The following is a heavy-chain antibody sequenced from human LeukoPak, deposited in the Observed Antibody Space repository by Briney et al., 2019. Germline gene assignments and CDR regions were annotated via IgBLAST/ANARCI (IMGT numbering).Heavy chain of an antibody. V-gene: IGHV1-8*01. J-gene: IGHJ4*02. CDR3: ARLGGDTAMGDY. Sequence: GASVKVSCKASGYTFTSYDINWVRQATGQGLEWMGWMNPNSGNAGYAQKFQGRVTMTRDMSTSTVYMELSSLRSEDTAVYYCARLGGDTAMGDYWGQGTLVTVSS. CDR1: GYTFTSYD. D-gene: IGHD5-18*01. CDR2: MNPNSGNA.